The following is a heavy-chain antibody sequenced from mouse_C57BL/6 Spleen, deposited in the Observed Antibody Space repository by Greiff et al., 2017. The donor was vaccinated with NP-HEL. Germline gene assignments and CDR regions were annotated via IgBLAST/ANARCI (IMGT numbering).Heavy chain of an antibody. CDR2: ISSGGSYT. CDR3: ARHDPGFDY. V-gene: IGHV5-6*01. Sequence: EVQLVESGGDLVKPGGSLKLSCAASGFTFSSYGMSWVRQTPDKRLEWVATISSGGSYTYYPDSVKGRFTISRDNAKNTLYLQMSSLKSEDTAMYYCARHDPGFDYWGQGTTLTVSS. J-gene: IGHJ2*01. CDR1: GFTFSSYG.